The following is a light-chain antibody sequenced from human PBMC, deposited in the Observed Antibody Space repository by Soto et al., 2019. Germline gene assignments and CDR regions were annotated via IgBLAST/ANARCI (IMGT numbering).Light chain of an antibody. Sequence: IVMTQSPATLSLSPGERATLSCRASQSVSIYLAWYQQKPGQAPRLLIYDISSRATGIPDRFSGSVSGTDFTLTITRLEPEDFAVFYCQQYGSSEIIFGQGTRLEIK. CDR2: DIS. CDR1: QSVSIY. CDR3: QQYGSSEII. V-gene: IGKV3-20*01. J-gene: IGKJ5*01.